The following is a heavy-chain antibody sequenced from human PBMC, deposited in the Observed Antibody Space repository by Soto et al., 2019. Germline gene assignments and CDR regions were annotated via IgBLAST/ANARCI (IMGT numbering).Heavy chain of an antibody. CDR3: XXXXXXXXGKDY. V-gene: IGHV4-4*02. CDR1: GDSISSNTW. Sequence: QVQLQESGPGLVKPSETLSLTCAVSGDSISSNTWWSWVRQSPGKGLEWIGEIYHSGKTNYKASXXXXXXXXXXXXXXXXXXXXXXXXXXXXXXXXXXXXXXXXXGKDYWGQGTLVTVSS. J-gene: IGHJ4*02. CDR2: IYHSGKT.